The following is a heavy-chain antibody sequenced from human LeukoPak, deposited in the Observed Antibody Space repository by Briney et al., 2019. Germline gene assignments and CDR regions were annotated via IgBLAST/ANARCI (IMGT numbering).Heavy chain of an antibody. J-gene: IGHJ2*01. CDR1: GFSFSTYS. D-gene: IGHD1-26*01. V-gene: IGHV3-48*02. CDR2: ISGGSDAI. Sequence: GGSLRLSCAASGFSFSTYSMNWVRQAPGKGLEWVSHISGGSDAIYYADSVKGRFTISRDNAKNSLYLQMNSLRDEDTAAYYCGRDRPESYTTDLWGRGTLVTVSS. CDR3: GRDRPESYTTDL.